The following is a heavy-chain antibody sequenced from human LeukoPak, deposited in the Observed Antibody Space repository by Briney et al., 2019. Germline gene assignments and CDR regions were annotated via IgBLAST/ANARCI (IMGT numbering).Heavy chain of an antibody. CDR1: GGSFSGYY. CDR2: IYYSGST. J-gene: IGHJ6*02. Sequence: PSETLSLTCAVYGGSFSGYYWSWIRQPPGKGLEWIGYIYYSGSTNYNPSLKSRVTISVDTSKNQFSLKLSSVTAADTAVYYCARDKLVPVSGAYYGMDVWGQGTTVTVSS. D-gene: IGHD6-6*01. V-gene: IGHV4-59*01. CDR3: ARDKLVPVSGAYYGMDV.